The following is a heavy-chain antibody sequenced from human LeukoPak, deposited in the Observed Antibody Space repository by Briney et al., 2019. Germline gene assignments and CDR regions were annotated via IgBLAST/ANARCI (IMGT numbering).Heavy chain of an antibody. Sequence: TSETLSLTCTVSGGSISSYYWSWIRQPAAKGLEWIGRIYTSGSTNYNPSLKSRVTMSVDTSKNQFSLKLSSVTAADTAVYYCARDGPLGATSLDYYYYGMDVWGQGTTVTVSS. CDR2: IYTSGST. V-gene: IGHV4-4*07. CDR3: ARDGPLGATSLDYYYYGMDV. J-gene: IGHJ6*02. CDR1: GGSISSYY. D-gene: IGHD1-26*01.